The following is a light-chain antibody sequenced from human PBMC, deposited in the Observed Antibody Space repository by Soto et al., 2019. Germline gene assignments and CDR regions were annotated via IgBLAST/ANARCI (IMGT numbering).Light chain of an antibody. Sequence: DIQMTQSPSSVSASIGDRVTISCRASQSTYKWLVWYQQKPGKAPKLLIYAASILQSGVPSRFSGSGYGTDFTLTISSLQPEDFATYYCQQADSFPLSFGGGTKVEI. V-gene: IGKV1-12*01. CDR1: QSTYKW. CDR3: QQADSFPLS. CDR2: AAS. J-gene: IGKJ4*01.